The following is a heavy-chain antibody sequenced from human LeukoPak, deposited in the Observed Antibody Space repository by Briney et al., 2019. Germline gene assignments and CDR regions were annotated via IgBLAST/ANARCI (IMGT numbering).Heavy chain of an antibody. CDR2: IKQDGSEK. Sequence: GGSLRLSCAASGFTFSSYWMSWVRRAPGKGLEWVANIKQDGSEKYYVDSVKGRFTISRDNAKNSLYLQMNSLRAEDTAVYYCARDRYSSGWSDYMDVWGKGTTVTVSS. V-gene: IGHV3-7*01. CDR1: GFTFSSYW. D-gene: IGHD6-19*01. J-gene: IGHJ6*03. CDR3: ARDRYSSGWSDYMDV.